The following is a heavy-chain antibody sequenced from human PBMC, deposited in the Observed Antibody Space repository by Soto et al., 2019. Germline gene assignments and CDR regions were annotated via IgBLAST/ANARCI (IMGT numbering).Heavy chain of an antibody. V-gene: IGHV1-2*02. J-gene: IGHJ5*02. Sequence: QVQLVQSGAEVKKPGASVKVSCKASGYTFTGYYMHWVRQAPGQGLEWMGWINPNSGGTNYAQKFQGRVTMTRDPSISTAYMELSRLRSDDTAVYYCARALPSVRCDNRDNWFDPWGQGTLVTVSS. CDR3: ARALPSVRCDNRDNWFDP. D-gene: IGHD1-20*01. CDR1: GYTFTGYY. CDR2: INPNSGGT.